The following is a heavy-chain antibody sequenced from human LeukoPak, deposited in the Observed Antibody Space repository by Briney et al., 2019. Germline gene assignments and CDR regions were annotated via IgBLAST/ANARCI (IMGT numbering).Heavy chain of an antibody. CDR2: ISGSGGST. V-gene: IGHV3-23*01. CDR1: GFTFSSYA. J-gene: IGHJ4*02. D-gene: IGHD3-22*01. CDR3: AKADYYDSSGMADY. Sequence: GGSLRLSYAASGFTFSSYAMSWVRQAPGKGLEWVSAISGSGGSTYYADSVKGRFTISRDNSKNTLYLQMNSLRAEDTAVYYCAKADYYDSSGMADYWGQGTLVTVSS.